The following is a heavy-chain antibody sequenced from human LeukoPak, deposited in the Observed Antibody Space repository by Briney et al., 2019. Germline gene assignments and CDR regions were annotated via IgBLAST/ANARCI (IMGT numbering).Heavy chain of an antibody. D-gene: IGHD3-22*01. Sequence: PGGSLRLSCAASGFTVSSNYMSWVRQPPGKGLEWIGEINHSGSTNYNPSLKSRVTISVDTSKNQFSLKLSSVTAADTAVYYCARGKTYYYDSSGYWASGDFDYWGQGTLVTVSS. J-gene: IGHJ4*02. CDR3: ARGKTYYYDSSGYWASGDFDY. CDR1: GFTVSSNY. V-gene: IGHV4-34*01. CDR2: INHSGST.